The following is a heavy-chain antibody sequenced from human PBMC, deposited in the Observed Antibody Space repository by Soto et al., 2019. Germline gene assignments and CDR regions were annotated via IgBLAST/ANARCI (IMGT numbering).Heavy chain of an antibody. CDR2: IYYSGST. D-gene: IGHD3-22*01. CDR1: GGSITSHTYY. J-gene: IGHJ4*02. V-gene: IGHV4-39*01. Sequence: SETLSLTCTVSGGSITSHTYYWGWIRQSPGKGLEWIGIIYYSGSTYYNPSPKSRVTVSVDTSKNQFSLKVRSVTAADTAVYYCARLLPRRAMVVVTPDYWGQGTLVTVSS. CDR3: ARLLPRRAMVVVTPDY.